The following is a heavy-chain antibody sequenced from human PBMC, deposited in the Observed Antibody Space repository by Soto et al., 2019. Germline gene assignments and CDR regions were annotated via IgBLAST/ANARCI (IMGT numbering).Heavy chain of an antibody. Sequence: SETLSLTCTVSGGSISSSSYYWGWIRQPPGKGLEWIGSIYYSGSTYYNPSLKSRVPISVDKSKNQFSLKLSSVTAADTAVYYCARRDIDYGDFYYYYYMDVWGKGTTVTVSS. V-gene: IGHV4-39*01. CDR1: GGSISSSSYY. CDR3: ARRDIDYGDFYYYYYMDV. D-gene: IGHD4-17*01. CDR2: IYYSGST. J-gene: IGHJ6*03.